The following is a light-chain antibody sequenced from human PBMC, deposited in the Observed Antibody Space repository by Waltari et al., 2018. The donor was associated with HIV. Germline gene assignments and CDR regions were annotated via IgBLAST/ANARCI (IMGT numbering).Light chain of an antibody. Sequence: QSALTQPASVSGSPGQSISISCTGTSSDIRSYHYVSWYQQHPGKAPKLVIYEVSNRPAGFSKRFAGSKSGNTASLTISGLQAEDEADYYCSSYISNITWVFGGGTKVTVL. CDR3: SSYISNITWV. CDR1: SSDIRSYHY. CDR2: EVS. V-gene: IGLV2-14*01. J-gene: IGLJ2*01.